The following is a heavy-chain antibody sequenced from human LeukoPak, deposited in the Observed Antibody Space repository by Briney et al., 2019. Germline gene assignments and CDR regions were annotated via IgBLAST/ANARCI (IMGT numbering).Heavy chain of an antibody. J-gene: IGHJ4*02. CDR2: MSYDESFD. CDR1: GFNFRDYG. D-gene: IGHD3-16*01. V-gene: IGHV3-30*18. CDR3: AKERQRGISYGGEPFDY. Sequence: PGGSLRLSCAASGFNFRDYGIHWVRQAAGKGLEWVAAMSYDESFDYYGESEKGRFIISRDNSMNTVYLQMNSLRAADTAVYFCAKERQRGISYGGEPFDYWGQGILVTVSS.